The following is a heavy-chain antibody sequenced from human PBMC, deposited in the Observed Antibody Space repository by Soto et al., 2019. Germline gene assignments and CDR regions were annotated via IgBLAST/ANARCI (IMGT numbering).Heavy chain of an antibody. D-gene: IGHD2-2*01. V-gene: IGHV1-2*04. CDR1: GYTFTGYY. J-gene: IGHJ6*02. Sequence: GASVKVSCKASGYTFTGYYMHWVRQAPGQGLEWMGWINPNSGGTNYAQKFQGWVTMTRDTSISTAYMELSRPRSDDTAVYYCAKSDIVVVPAAMFYYYYGMDVWGQGTTVTVSS. CDR2: INPNSGGT. CDR3: AKSDIVVVPAAMFYYYYGMDV.